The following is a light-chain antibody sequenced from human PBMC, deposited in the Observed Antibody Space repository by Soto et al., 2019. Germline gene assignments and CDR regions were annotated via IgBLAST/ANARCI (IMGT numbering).Light chain of an antibody. CDR1: QSLLYGDGNNY. CDR3: MQTLFLTPT. Sequence: DTVMTQSPLSLPITPGEPASISCRSSQSLLYGDGNNYLDWYLQKPGQSPQLLIYLGSKRVSGVPDRFSGSGSGTDFTLKISRVEAEDVGVYYCMQTLFLTPTFGPGTKVDIK. V-gene: IGKV2-28*01. CDR2: LGS. J-gene: IGKJ3*01.